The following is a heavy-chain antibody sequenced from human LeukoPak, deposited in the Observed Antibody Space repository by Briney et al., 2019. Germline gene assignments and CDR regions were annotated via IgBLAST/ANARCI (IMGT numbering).Heavy chain of an antibody. J-gene: IGHJ6*03. V-gene: IGHV4-59*01. CDR2: IYYSGST. CDR3: ARGAARYYYYYMDV. CDR1: GGSISSYY. Sequence: PSETLSLTCTVSGGSISSYYWSWIRQPPGKGLEWVGYIYYSGSTNYNPSLKSRVTISVDKSKNQFSLKLSSVTAADTAVYYCARGAARYYYYYMDVWGKGTTVTVSS.